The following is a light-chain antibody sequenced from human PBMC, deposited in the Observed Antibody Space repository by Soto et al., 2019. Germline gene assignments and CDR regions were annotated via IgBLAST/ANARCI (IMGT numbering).Light chain of an antibody. CDR1: QSVADNH. CDR2: DAS. Sequence: EVVLTQSPGTLSLSAGERATLSCTASQSVADNHLAWYQQKPGQAPRLLIYDASTRAAGIPDRFSGSGSGTDFTLTISRLEPEDFGVYFCHHYTRSPIFTFGPGTTVD. V-gene: IGKV3-20*01. CDR3: HHYTRSPIFT. J-gene: IGKJ3*01.